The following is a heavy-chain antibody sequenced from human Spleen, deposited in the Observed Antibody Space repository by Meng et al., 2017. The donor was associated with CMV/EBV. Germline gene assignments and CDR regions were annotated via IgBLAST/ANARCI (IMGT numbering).Heavy chain of an antibody. CDR1: GGTFSSYA. D-gene: IGHD3-3*01. V-gene: IGHV1-69*10. CDR3: ARAPSYYDFWSGYSPRDWFDP. CDR2: SITILGIA. J-gene: IGHJ5*02. Sequence: SVKVSCKASGGTFSSYAISWVRQAPGQGLEWMGGSITILGIANYAQTFQGRVTITADKSTSTAYMEMSSLRSEDTAVYYCARAPSYYDFWSGYSPRDWFDPWGQGTLVTVSS.